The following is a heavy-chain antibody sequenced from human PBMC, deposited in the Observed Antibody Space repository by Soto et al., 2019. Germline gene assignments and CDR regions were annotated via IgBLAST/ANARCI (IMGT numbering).Heavy chain of an antibody. Sequence: QVQLQESGPGLVKPSRTLSLTCTVSGGSISSGGYYWSWIRQHPGKGLEWIGYIYYSGSTHYNPSLKSRVTISVDTSKNQFSLKLSSVTAADTAVYYCASRGYSYGFSLGMDVWGQGTTVTVSS. CDR3: ASRGYSYGFSLGMDV. V-gene: IGHV4-31*03. CDR2: IYYSGST. D-gene: IGHD5-18*01. CDR1: GGSISSGGYY. J-gene: IGHJ6*02.